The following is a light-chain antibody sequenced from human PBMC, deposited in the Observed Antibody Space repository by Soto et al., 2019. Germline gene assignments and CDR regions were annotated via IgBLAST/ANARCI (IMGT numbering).Light chain of an antibody. J-gene: IGLJ2*01. CDR2: LVT. V-gene: IGLV2-8*01. CDR1: SSDVGGYNY. CDR3: SSYAGSNNLVV. Sequence: QSALTQPPSASGSPGQSVTMSCTGTSSDVGGYNYVSWYQQHPGKAPKLMIYLVTQRPSGVPDRFSGSKSGNTASLTVSGLQAEDEADYYCSSYAGSNNLVVFGGGTKLTV.